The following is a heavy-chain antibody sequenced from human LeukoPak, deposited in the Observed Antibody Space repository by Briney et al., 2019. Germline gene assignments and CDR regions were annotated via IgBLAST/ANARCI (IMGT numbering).Heavy chain of an antibody. Sequence: GGSLRLTCAASGFTFSSYWMHWVRQAPGKGLVWVSRINSDGSSTSYADSVKGRFTISRDNAKNTLYLQMNSLRAEDTAVYYCARRDTAAAYAFDIWGQGTMVTVSS. CDR3: ARRDTAAAYAFDI. J-gene: IGHJ3*02. CDR2: INSDGSST. V-gene: IGHV3-74*01. D-gene: IGHD6-13*01. CDR1: GFTFSSYW.